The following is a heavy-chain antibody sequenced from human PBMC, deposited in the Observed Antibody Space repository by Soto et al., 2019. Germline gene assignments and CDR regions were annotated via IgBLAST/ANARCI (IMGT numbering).Heavy chain of an antibody. J-gene: IGHJ3*02. Sequence: PGESLKISCKGSGYSFTSYWIGWVRQMPGKGLEWMGIIYPGDSDTRYSPSFQGQVTISADKSISTAYLQWSSLKASDTAMYYCARQRRVIAVAATDAFDIWGQGTMVTVSS. CDR2: IYPGDSDT. V-gene: IGHV5-51*01. CDR3: ARQRRVIAVAATDAFDI. D-gene: IGHD6-19*01. CDR1: GYSFTSYW.